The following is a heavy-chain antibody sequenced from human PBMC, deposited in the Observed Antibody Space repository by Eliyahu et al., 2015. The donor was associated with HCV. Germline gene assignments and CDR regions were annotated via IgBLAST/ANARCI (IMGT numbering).Heavy chain of an antibody. Sequence: QVQLQESGPGLVKPSETLSLTCTVSGGSXXXSSWSWIREPPRKGLEWIGYXPNSGXTNYNPSLKSRVTISVDTSKNHFSLNVTSVTAADTAVYFCASGGGGIAVAGTGGWFDPWGQGTLVTVSS. V-gene: IGHV4-59*01. CDR2: XPNSGXT. D-gene: IGHD6-19*01. CDR1: GGSXXXSS. CDR3: ASGGGGIAVAGTGGWFDP. J-gene: IGHJ5*02.